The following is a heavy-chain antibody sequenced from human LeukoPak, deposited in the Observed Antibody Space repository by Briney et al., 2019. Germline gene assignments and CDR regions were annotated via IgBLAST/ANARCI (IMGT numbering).Heavy chain of an antibody. V-gene: IGHV4-59*08. CDR2: IYYSGST. CDR3: ARHKSEAVAGTMFDY. CDR1: GGSISSYY. Sequence: SETLSLTCTVSGGSISSYYWSWIRQPPGKGLEWIAYIYYSGSTNYNPSLKSRVTMSVDTSKNQFTLKLSSVTAADTAVYYCARHKSEAVAGTMFDYWGQGTLVTVSS. J-gene: IGHJ4*02. D-gene: IGHD6-19*01.